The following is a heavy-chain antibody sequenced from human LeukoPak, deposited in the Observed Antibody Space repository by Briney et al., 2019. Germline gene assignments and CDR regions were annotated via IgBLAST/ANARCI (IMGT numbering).Heavy chain of an antibody. CDR1: GFNFSDYY. CDR2: ISPNSYST. V-gene: IGHV3-11*01. J-gene: IGHJ4*02. Sequence: GGSLRLSCEASGFNFSDYYMTWIRQAPGKGLEWLSYISPNSYSTYYTASVRGRFTISRDNSKNSMYLQMNSLRAEDTALYYCARQKRTFDYWAGEPWSPSPQ. CDR3: ARQKRTFDY.